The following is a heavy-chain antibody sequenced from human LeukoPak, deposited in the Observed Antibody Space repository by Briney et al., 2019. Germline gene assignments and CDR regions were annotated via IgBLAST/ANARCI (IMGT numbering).Heavy chain of an antibody. V-gene: IGHV1-3*01. CDR1: GYTFTNYA. J-gene: IGHJ5*02. Sequence: ASVKVSCKASGYTFTNYATHWVRQAPGQRLEWMGWINAGNGNTKYSQRFQGRVSITRDTSASTVYMELSRLRSEDSAVYYCARDGSIGVVVAAHLPNWFDPWGQGTLVTVSS. D-gene: IGHD2-15*01. CDR2: INAGNGNT. CDR3: ARDGSIGVVVAAHLPNWFDP.